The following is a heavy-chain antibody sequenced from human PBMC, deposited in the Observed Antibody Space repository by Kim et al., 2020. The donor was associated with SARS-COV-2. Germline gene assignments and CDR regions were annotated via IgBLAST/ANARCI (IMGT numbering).Heavy chain of an antibody. Sequence: GGSLRLSCAASGFTFSNAWMSWVRQAPGKGLEWVGRIKSKTDGGTTDYAAPVKGRFTISRDDSKNTLYLQMNSLKTEDTAVYYCTTDLGTVTRWGIDYWGQGTLVTVSS. D-gene: IGHD4-17*01. J-gene: IGHJ4*02. CDR3: TTDLGTVTRWGIDY. CDR2: IKSKTDGGTT. CDR1: GFTFSNAW. V-gene: IGHV3-15*01.